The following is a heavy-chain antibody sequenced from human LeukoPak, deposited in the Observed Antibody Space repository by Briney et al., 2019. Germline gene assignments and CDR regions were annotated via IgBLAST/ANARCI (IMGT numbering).Heavy chain of an antibody. Sequence: ASVKVSCKVSGYTLTELSMHWVRQAPGQGLEWMGWINPNSGGTNYAQKFQGRVTMTRDTSISTAYMELSRLRSDDTAVYYCARVTAARRAIDYWGQGTLVTVSS. CDR3: ARVTAARRAIDY. J-gene: IGHJ4*02. CDR1: GYTLTELS. CDR2: INPNSGGT. D-gene: IGHD6-6*01. V-gene: IGHV1-2*02.